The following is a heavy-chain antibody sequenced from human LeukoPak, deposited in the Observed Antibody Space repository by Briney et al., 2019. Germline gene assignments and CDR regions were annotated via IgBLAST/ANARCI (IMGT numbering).Heavy chain of an antibody. J-gene: IGHJ4*02. V-gene: IGHV3-73*01. CDR2: IRSKANSYAT. Sequence: GGSLRLSCAASGFTFSGSAMHWVRQASGKGLEWVGRIRSKANSYATAYAASVKGRFTISRDDSKNTAYLQMNSLKTEDTAVYYCAKGGELELRSDYWGQGTLVTVSS. CDR3: AKGGELELRSDY. CDR1: GFTFSGSA. D-gene: IGHD1-7*01.